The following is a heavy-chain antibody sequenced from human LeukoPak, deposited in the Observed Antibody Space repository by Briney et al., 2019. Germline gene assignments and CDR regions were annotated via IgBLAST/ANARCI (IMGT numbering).Heavy chain of an antibody. J-gene: IGHJ4*02. CDR1: GGSISSSSYY. D-gene: IGHD6-13*01. Sequence: SETLSLTCTVSGGSISSSSYYWGWIRQPPGKGLEWIGSIYYSGSTYYNPSLKSRVTISVDTSKNQFSLKLSSVTAADTAVYYCARTHSYSSSFDYWGQGTLVTVSS. CDR2: IYYSGST. CDR3: ARTHSYSSSFDY. V-gene: IGHV4-39*07.